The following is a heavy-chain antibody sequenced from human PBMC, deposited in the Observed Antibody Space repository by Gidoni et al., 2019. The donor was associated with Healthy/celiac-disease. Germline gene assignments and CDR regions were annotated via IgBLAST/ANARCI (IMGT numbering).Heavy chain of an antibody. Sequence: QLQLQESGPGLVKPSETLSLTCTVSGGSISSSSYYWGWIRQPPGKGLEWIGSIYYSGSTYHNPSLKSRVTISVDTSKNQFSLKLSSVTAADTAVYYCARLQSVGSGWDYWGQGTLVTVSS. D-gene: IGHD6-19*01. CDR2: IYYSGST. J-gene: IGHJ4*02. CDR1: GGSISSSSYY. CDR3: ARLQSVGSGWDY. V-gene: IGHV4-39*01.